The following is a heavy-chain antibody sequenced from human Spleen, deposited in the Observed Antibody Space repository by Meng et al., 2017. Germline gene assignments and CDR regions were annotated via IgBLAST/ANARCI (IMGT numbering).Heavy chain of an antibody. CDR1: GGTFSSYT. D-gene: IGHD6-19*01. J-gene: IGHJ4*02. CDR3: ARDEDISEAGKLFGDY. CDR2: IIPILGIA. V-gene: IGHV1-69*04. Sequence: SVKVSCKASGGTFSSYTISWVRQAPGQGLEWMGRIIPILGIANYAQKFQGRVTITADKSTSTAYMELSSLRSEDTAVYYCARDEDISEAGKLFGDYWGQGTLVTVSS.